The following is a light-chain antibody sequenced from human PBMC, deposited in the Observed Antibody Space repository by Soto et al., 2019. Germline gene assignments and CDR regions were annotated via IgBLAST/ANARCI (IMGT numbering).Light chain of an antibody. V-gene: IGLV2-23*01. CDR1: NNDVANYNL. CDR3: CSYAGSRSWV. Sequence: QSALTQPASVSGSPGQSITISCTGTNNDVANYNLVSWYQQHPGKATKLMIYEGSKRPSGVSNRFSGSKSANTASLTISGLQAECEAEYYCCSYAGSRSWVFGGGTKLNVL. J-gene: IGLJ3*02. CDR2: EGS.